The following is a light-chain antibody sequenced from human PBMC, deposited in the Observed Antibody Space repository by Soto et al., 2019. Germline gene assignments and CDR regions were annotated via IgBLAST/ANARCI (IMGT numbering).Light chain of an antibody. CDR1: QSVSKNY. Sequence: EIVLTQSPGTLSLSPGERGTLSCRASQSVSKNYLAWYQQKPGQAPRLLIYGASSRATGIPDRFSGSGSGTDFTLTISRLEPEDFAVYSCQQYASSPLTVGGGTKVETK. V-gene: IGKV3-20*01. CDR3: QQYASSPLT. CDR2: GAS. J-gene: IGKJ4*01.